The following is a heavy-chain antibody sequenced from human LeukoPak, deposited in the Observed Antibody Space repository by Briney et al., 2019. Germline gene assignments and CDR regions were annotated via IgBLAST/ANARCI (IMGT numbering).Heavy chain of an antibody. V-gene: IGHV1-8*01. CDR2: MNPNSGNT. CDR1: GYTFTRYD. Sequence: ASVKVSCKASGYTFTRYDINWVRQATGQGLEWMGWMNPNSGNTGYAQKFQGRVTMTRNTSISTAYMELSSLRSEDTAVYYCARAVDTAMVDAFDIWGQGTMVTVSS. CDR3: ARAVDTAMVDAFDI. J-gene: IGHJ3*02. D-gene: IGHD5-18*01.